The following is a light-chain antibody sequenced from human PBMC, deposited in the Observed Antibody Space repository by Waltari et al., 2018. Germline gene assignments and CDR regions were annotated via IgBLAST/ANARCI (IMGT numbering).Light chain of an antibody. V-gene: IGKV4-1*01. J-gene: IGKJ2*01. Sequence: DIGMTQSPDSLAVSLGERATIHCKSSQPVLYSANNKNYLAWYQQKPGQPPKLLIYLASTRESGVPDQFSGSGSGTDFTLTISSLQAEDVAVYYCHQFYVAPHTFGQGTRLVIK. CDR3: HQFYVAPHT. CDR2: LAS. CDR1: QPVLYSANNKNY.